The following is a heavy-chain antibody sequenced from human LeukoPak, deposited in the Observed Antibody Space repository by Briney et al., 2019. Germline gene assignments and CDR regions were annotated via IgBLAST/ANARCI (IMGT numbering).Heavy chain of an antibody. V-gene: IGHV3-11*01. CDR3: ARNYFKQQDDY. D-gene: IGHD6-13*01. J-gene: IGHJ4*02. CDR1: GFTFSDYY. CDR2: ISSSGSTI. Sequence: GGSLRLSWAASGFTFSDYYMSWIRKAPGKGLEWVSYISSSGSTIYYADSVKGRFTISRDNAKNSLYLQMNSLRAEDTAVYYCARNYFKQQDDYWGQGTLVTVSS.